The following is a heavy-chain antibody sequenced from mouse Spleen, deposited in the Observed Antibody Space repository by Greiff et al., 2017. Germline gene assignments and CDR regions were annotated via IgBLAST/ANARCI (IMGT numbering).Heavy chain of an antibody. CDR2: IHPSDSDT. Sequence: QVQLQQPGAELVKPGASVKVSCKASGYTFTSYWMHWVKQRPGQGLEWIGRIHPSDSDTNYNQKFKGKATLTVDKSSSTAYMQLSSLTSEDSAVYYCAIRRDSYGGYWYFDVWGAGTTVTVSS. J-gene: IGHJ1*01. V-gene: IGHV1-74*01. CDR3: AIRRDSYGGYWYFDV. D-gene: IGHD1-1*01. CDR1: GYTFTSYW.